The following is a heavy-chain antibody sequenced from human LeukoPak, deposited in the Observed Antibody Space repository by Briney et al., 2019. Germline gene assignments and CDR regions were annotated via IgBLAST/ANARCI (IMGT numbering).Heavy chain of an antibody. V-gene: IGHV4-59*01. CDR3: ARDRYWFDP. CDR2: IYYSGST. Sequence: SETLSLTCTVSGGSISSYYWSWIRQPPGKGLEWIGYIYYSGSTNYNPSLKSRVTISVDTSKNQFSLKLSSVTAADTAVYYCARDRYWFDPWGQGTLVTVSS. CDR1: GGSISSYY. J-gene: IGHJ5*02.